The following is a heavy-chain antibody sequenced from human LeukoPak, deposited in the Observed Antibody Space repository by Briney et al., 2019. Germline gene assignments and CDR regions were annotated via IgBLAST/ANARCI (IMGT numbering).Heavy chain of an antibody. CDR1: GFTFSNYN. J-gene: IGHJ4*02. D-gene: IGHD2/OR15-2a*01. Sequence: GGSLRLSCAASGFTFSNYNMNWVRQAPGKGLEWVAVISYDGSNKYYADSVKGRFTISRDNSKNTLYLQMNSLRAEDTAVYYCARSRTLTFDYWGQGTLVTVSS. V-gene: IGHV3-30-3*01. CDR2: ISYDGSNK. CDR3: ARSRTLTFDY.